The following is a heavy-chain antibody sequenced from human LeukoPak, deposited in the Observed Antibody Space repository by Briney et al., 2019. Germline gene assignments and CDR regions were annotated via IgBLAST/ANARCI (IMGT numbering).Heavy chain of an antibody. CDR1: GGTFSSYA. J-gene: IGHJ4*02. CDR2: IIPIFGTA. V-gene: IGHV1-69*13. Sequence: SVKVSCKASGGTFSSYAISWVRQAPGQGLEWMGGIIPIFGTANYAQKFQGRVTITADESTSTAHMELSSLRSEDTAVYYCAGHQTAYYYDSSGYLYWGQGTLVTVSS. CDR3: AGHQTAYYYDSSGYLY. D-gene: IGHD3-22*01.